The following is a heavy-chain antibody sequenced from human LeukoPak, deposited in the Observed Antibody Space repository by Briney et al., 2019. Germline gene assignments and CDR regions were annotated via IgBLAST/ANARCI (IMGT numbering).Heavy chain of an antibody. CDR1: GGSFSGYY. CDR3: ARVGRADVYYYYGMDV. J-gene: IGHJ6*02. CDR2: ISHSGST. D-gene: IGHD3-10*01. V-gene: IGHV4-34*01. Sequence: SETLSLTCAVYGGSFSGYYWSWIRQPPGKGLEWIGEISHSGSTNYNPSLKSRVTISVDTSKNQFSLKLSSVTAADTAVYYCARVGRADVYYYYGMDVWGQGTTVTVSS.